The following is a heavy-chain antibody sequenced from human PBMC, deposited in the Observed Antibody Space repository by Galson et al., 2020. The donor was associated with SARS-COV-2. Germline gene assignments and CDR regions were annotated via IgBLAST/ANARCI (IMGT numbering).Heavy chain of an antibody. D-gene: IGHD1-1*01. CDR1: GFTFSNAW. J-gene: IGHJ4*02. Sequence: GESLKIYCAASGFTFSNAWMSWVRQAPGKGLEWVGRIKSKTDGGTTDYAAPVEGRFTISRDDSKNTLYLQMNSLKTEDTAVYYCTTGVPGKGYWGQGTLVTVSS. CDR3: TTGVPGKGY. V-gene: IGHV3-15*01. CDR2: IKSKTDGGTT.